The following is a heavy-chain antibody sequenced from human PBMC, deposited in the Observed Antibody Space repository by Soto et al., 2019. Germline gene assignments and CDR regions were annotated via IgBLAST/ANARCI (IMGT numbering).Heavy chain of an antibody. CDR1: GGSISSGGAS. D-gene: IGHD6-19*01. CDR2: IYHRGST. J-gene: IGHJ4*02. CDR3: ARAGGLGAVAVDY. V-gene: IGHV4-30-2*01. Sequence: QLQLQESGSGLVKPSQTLSLTCAVSGGSISSGGASWSWIRQPPGKGLEWIGDIYHRGSTYYNPSLKSRVTISVDRSKNQFSLKLSSVTAADTAVYYCARAGGLGAVAVDYWGQGTLVTVSP.